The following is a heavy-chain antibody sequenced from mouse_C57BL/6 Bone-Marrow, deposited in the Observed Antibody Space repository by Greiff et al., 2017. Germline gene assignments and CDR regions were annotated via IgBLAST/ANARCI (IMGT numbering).Heavy chain of an antibody. CDR1: GFTFSSYG. J-gene: IGHJ4*01. Sequence: EVQGVESGGDLVKPGGSLKLSCAASGFTFSSYGMSWVRQTPDKRLEWVATISSGGSYTYYPDSVRGRFTISRDNAKNTLYLQMSSRKAEDTAMYYCARPRDDWGQGNAVTVSS. CDR3: ARPRDD. CDR2: ISSGGSYT. V-gene: IGHV5-6*01.